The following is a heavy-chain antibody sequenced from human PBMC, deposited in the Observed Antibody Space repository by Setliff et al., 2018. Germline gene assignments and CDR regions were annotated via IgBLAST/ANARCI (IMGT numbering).Heavy chain of an antibody. Sequence: PSETLSLTCTVSGYSISNDYFWGWIRQPPGKGLEWIGSIYHSGSTSYYPSLKSRVTIPVGTSKNQFSLNLSSVTAADTAVYYCAKHRSYFDYWGQGTLVTVST. CDR3: AKHRSYFDY. V-gene: IGHV4-38-2*02. J-gene: IGHJ4*02. CDR1: GYSISNDYF. CDR2: IYHSGST.